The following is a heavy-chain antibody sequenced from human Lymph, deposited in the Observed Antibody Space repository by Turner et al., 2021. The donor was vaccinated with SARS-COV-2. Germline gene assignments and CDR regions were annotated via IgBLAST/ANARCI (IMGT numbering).Heavy chain of an antibody. CDR1: GFTFSTYS. CDR2: ISSSSSYI. J-gene: IGHJ4*02. D-gene: IGHD4-17*01. CDR3: ARDIPTTADYFDY. V-gene: IGHV3-21*01. Sequence: EVQLVESGGGVVKPGGSLRLSCAASGFTFSTYSMNWVRQAPGKGVEWISSISSSSSYIYYADSVKGRFTISRDDAKNSLYLQMNSLRAEETAVYYCARDIPTTADYFDYWGQGTLVTVSS.